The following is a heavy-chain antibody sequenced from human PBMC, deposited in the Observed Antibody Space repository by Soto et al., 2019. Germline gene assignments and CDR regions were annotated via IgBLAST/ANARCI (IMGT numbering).Heavy chain of an antibody. Sequence: EVQLVESGGGLIQPGGSLRLSCAASGFTVSNNYMTWVRQAPGKGLEWVSFIFSGGTTDYADSVKGRFTISRDNSKNTLYLQMYSLRAEDTAVYYCARDQGPTAYWGQGTLVTVSS. V-gene: IGHV3-53*01. CDR3: ARDQGPTAY. CDR1: GFTVSNNY. CDR2: IFSGGTT. J-gene: IGHJ4*02. D-gene: IGHD4-17*01.